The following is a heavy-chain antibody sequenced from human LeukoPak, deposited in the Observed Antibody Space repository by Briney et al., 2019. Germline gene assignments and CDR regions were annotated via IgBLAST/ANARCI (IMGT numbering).Heavy chain of an antibody. V-gene: IGHV3-49*03. CDR3: TRTIVATILNYFDY. CDR1: GFTFGDYA. J-gene: IGHJ4*02. CDR2: IRSKAHGGTT. Sequence: GGSLRLSCTASGFTFGDYAMSWFRQAPGKGLEWVGFIRSKAHGGTTEYAASVKGRFTISRDDSKSIAYLQMNSLKTEDTAVYYCTRTIVATILNYFDYWGQGTLVTVSS. D-gene: IGHD5-12*01.